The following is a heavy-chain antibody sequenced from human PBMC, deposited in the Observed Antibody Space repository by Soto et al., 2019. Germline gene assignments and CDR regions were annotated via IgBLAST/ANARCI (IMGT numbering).Heavy chain of an antibody. V-gene: IGHV3-33*01. CDR1: GFTFSSYG. CDR2: IWYDGSNK. CDR3: ARALHGPQANWFDP. Sequence: QVQLVESGGGVVQPGRSLRLSCAASGFTFSSYGMHWVRQAPGKGLEWVAVIWYDGSNKYYADSVKGRFTISRDNSKNTLYLQMNSLRAEDTAVYYCARALHGPQANWFDPWGQGTLVTVSS. J-gene: IGHJ5*02. D-gene: IGHD2-8*01.